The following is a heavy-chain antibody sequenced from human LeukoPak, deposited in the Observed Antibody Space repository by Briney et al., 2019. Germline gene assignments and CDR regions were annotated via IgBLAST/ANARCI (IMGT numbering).Heavy chain of an antibody. CDR3: ARDSGSYFYYYYYYYMDV. V-gene: IGHV1-69*13. CDR2: IIPIFGTA. J-gene: IGHJ6*03. Sequence: ASVKVSCKASGGTFSSYAISWVRQAPGQGLEWMGGIIPIFGTANYAQKFQGRVTITADESTSTAYMELSSLRSEDTAVYYCARDSGSYFYYYYYYYMDVWGKGTTVTVSS. CDR1: GGTFSSYA. D-gene: IGHD1-26*01.